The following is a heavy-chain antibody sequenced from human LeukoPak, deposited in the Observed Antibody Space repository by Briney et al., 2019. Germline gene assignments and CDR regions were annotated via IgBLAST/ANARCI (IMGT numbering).Heavy chain of an antibody. CDR3: ARAGASGWYAAGWFDP. CDR2: INTDGRTT. D-gene: IGHD6-19*01. V-gene: IGHV3-74*01. J-gene: IGHJ5*02. CDR1: GFPFNNYW. Sequence: PGGSLRLSCAASGFPFNNYWMHWVRQAPGKGLVWVSSINTDGRTTRYAASVQGRFTISRDNAKNTLYLQMNSLRVDDTAVYYCARAGASGWYAAGWFDPWGQGTLDTVSS.